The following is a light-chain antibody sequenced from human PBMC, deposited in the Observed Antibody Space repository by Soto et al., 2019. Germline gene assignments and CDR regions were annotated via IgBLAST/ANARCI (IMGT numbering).Light chain of an antibody. J-gene: IGLJ1*01. Sequence: QSVLTQPASVSGSPGQSITISCTGTSSDVGAYNYVSWYQQHPGTAPKLVIYEVSNRPSGVSNRFSGSKSGNTASLTISGLQTEDESDYYCSSYTSSTTYVFGTGTKLTVL. CDR1: SSDVGAYNY. CDR2: EVS. V-gene: IGLV2-14*01. CDR3: SSYTSSTTYV.